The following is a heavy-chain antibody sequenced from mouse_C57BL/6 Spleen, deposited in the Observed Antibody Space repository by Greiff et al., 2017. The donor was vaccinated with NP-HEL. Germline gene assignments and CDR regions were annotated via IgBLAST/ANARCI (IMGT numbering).Heavy chain of an antibody. CDR1: GYAFTNYL. V-gene: IGHV1-54*01. J-gene: IGHJ3*01. CDR3: ARSRGYTHFAY. Sequence: VQLQQSGAELVRPGTSVKVSCKASGYAFTNYLIEWVKQRPGQGLEWIGVLNPGSGGTNYNEKFKGKATLTADKSSSTAYMQLSSLTSEDSAVYYCARSRGYTHFAYWGQGTLVTVSA. D-gene: IGHD3-1*01. CDR2: LNPGSGGT.